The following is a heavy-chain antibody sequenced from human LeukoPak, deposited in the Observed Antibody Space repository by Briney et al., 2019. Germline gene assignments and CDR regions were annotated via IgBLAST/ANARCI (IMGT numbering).Heavy chain of an antibody. V-gene: IGHV4-34*01. J-gene: IGHJ6*03. CDR2: INHSGST. Sequence: PSETLSLTCAVYGGSFSGYYWSWIRQPPGKGLEWIGEINHSGSTNYNPSLKSRVTISVDTSKNQFSLKLSSVTAADTAVYYCVRGLGSSWYLGDRYYYYYMDVWGKGTTVTVSS. CDR3: VRGLGSSWYLGDRYYYYYMDV. CDR1: GGSFSGYY. D-gene: IGHD6-13*01.